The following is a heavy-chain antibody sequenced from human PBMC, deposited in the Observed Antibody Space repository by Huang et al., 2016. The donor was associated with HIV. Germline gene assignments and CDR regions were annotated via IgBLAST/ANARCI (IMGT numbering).Heavy chain of an antibody. J-gene: IGHJ4*02. CDR3: ARHRKVVPTALAY. V-gene: IGHV4-39*01. CDR1: ISSTPYY. D-gene: IGHD2-2*01. CDR2: IYYSGSS. Sequence: ISSTPYYWGWIRQPPGKGLEWIATIYYSGSSYYNPSPKSRVTISLDTSKNQFSLNLTSLSAADTAVYYCARHRKVVPTALAYWGRGTLVTVSS.